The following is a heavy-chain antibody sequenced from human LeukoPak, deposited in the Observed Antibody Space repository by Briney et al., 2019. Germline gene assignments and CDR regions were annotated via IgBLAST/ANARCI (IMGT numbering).Heavy chain of an antibody. J-gene: IGHJ4*02. CDR2: VYSSGST. CDR3: ARDFDY. Sequence: KPSETLSLTCSVSGVSISNAYWSWIRQPAGKGLEWIGRVYSSGSTNYNPSLQSRVTMSVDTSNNQFSLRLTSVTAADTAVYYCARDFDYRGQGTLVTVYS. CDR1: GVSISNAY. V-gene: IGHV4-4*07.